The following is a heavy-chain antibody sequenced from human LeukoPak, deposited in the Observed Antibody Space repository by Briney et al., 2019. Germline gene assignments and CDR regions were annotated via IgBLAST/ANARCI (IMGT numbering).Heavy chain of an antibody. Sequence: GGSLRLSCAASGFSFSSYSMNWVRQAPGKGLEWVSYISTSSSTIYYADSVKGRFTISRDNAKNSLYLQMHSLRDEDTAVYYCARDGPAVGISFDYWGQGTLVTVSS. CDR3: ARDGPAVGISFDY. J-gene: IGHJ4*02. D-gene: IGHD6-13*01. V-gene: IGHV3-48*02. CDR2: ISTSSSTI. CDR1: GFSFSSYS.